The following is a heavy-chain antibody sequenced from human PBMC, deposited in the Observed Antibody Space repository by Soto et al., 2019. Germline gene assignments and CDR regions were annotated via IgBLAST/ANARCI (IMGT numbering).Heavy chain of an antibody. Sequence: EVQLLESGGGLVQPGGSLRISCGASGFTFSTCSMTWVRQAAGKGLEWVSTISGSGGSTYYIDSVKGRFTISRDNSKNTLYLQMNSLRAEDTAIYYCAKDWTSIWGQGTMVAVSS. D-gene: IGHD3-3*01. CDR3: AKDWTSI. CDR1: GFTFSTCS. CDR2: ISGSGGST. J-gene: IGHJ3*02. V-gene: IGHV3-23*01.